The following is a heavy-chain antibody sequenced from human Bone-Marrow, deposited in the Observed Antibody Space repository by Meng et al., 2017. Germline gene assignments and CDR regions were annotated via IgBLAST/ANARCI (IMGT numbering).Heavy chain of an antibody. D-gene: IGHD3-10*01. CDR3: AKAGGFGDHSSPFDY. CDR2: IYHSGST. CDR1: GGSIRSPNW. V-gene: IGHV4-4*02. Sequence: QAPLQGLGSGLVKASGTLSLPCAVSGGSIRSPNWWSWVRQPPGRGLEWIGEIYHSGSTTYNPSLLSRVTISVDKSKNQFSLKLSSVTAADTAVYYCAKAGGFGDHSSPFDYWGQGTLVTVSS. J-gene: IGHJ4*02.